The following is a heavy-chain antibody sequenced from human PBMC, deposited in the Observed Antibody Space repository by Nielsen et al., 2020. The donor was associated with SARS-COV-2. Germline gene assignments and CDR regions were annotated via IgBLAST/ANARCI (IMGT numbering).Heavy chain of an antibody. J-gene: IGHJ4*02. D-gene: IGHD6-13*01. CDR1: GYTFTSYA. Sequence: SVKVSCKASGYTFTSYAISWVRQAPGQGLEWMGGIIPIFGTANYAQKFQGRVTITADESTSTAYMELSSLRSEDTAVYYCAKGPESIAAAGVDYWGQGTLVTVSS. CDR3: AKGPESIAAAGVDY. V-gene: IGHV1-69*13. CDR2: IIPIFGTA.